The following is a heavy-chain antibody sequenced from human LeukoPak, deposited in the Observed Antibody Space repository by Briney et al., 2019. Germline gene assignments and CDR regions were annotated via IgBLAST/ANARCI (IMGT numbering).Heavy chain of an antibody. D-gene: IGHD6-13*01. CDR1: GGSISSNY. V-gene: IGHV4-59*08. J-gene: IGHJ6*02. Sequence: PSETLSLTCTVSGGSISSNYWSWLRQPPGKGPEWIGHILYTGSTNYNPSLKSRVTISVDTSKNQFSLRLSSVTAADTAVYYCARHFRIDGYSSSWYYGMDVWGQGTPVTVSS. CDR2: ILYTGST. CDR3: ARHFRIDGYSSSWYYGMDV.